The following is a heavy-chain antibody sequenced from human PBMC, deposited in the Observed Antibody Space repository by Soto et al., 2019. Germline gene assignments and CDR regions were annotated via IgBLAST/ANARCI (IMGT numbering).Heavy chain of an antibody. D-gene: IGHD5-18*01. Sequence: SETLSLTCTVSGGSISSYYWSWIRQPPGKGLEWIGYIYYSGSTNYNPSLKSRVTISVDTSKNQFPLKLSSVTAADTAVYYCARGIYVDTAMVSQIPQDIYYMDVWGKGTTVTVSS. CDR3: ARGIYVDTAMVSQIPQDIYYMDV. CDR1: GGSISSYY. CDR2: IYYSGST. J-gene: IGHJ6*03. V-gene: IGHV4-59*08.